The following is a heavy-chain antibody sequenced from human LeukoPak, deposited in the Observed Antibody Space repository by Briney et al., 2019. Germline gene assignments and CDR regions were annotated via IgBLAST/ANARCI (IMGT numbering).Heavy chain of an antibody. CDR3: ARAWSGHSNYYYYYYMDV. V-gene: IGHV3-23*01. CDR1: GFTFSSYA. D-gene: IGHD3-3*01. CDR2: ISGSGGST. J-gene: IGHJ6*03. Sequence: GGSLRLSCAASGFTFSSYAMSWVRQAPGKGLEWVSAISGSGGSTYYADSVKGRSTISRDNSKNTLYLQMNSLRAEDTAVYYCARAWSGHSNYYYYYYMDVWGKGTTVTVSS.